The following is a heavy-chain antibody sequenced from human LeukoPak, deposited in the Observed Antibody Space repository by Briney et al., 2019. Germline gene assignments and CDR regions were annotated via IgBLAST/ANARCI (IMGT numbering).Heavy chain of an antibody. CDR1: GGSISSYY. J-gene: IGHJ4*02. CDR3: ARGLARYSSSWYGGFGY. V-gene: IGHV4-4*07. CDR2: IYTSGST. Sequence: SETLSLTCTVSGGSISSYYWSWIRQPAGKGLEWIGRIYTSGSTNYNPSLKSRVTISVDTSKNQFSLKLSSVTAADTAVYYCARGLARYSSSWYGGFGYWGQGTLVTVSS. D-gene: IGHD6-13*01.